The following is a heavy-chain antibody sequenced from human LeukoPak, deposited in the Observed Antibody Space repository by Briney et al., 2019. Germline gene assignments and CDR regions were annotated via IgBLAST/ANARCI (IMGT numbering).Heavy chain of an antibody. D-gene: IGHD3-10*01. CDR3: ARKSARGGDFDY. Sequence: SETLSLTCTVSAGSISDYYWTWIRQPPGKGLEWIGNIYYTRSTNYNPSLRSRLTISVDTSKNQFSLKLSSVTAADSAIYYCARKSARGGDFDYWGQGTLVTVSS. J-gene: IGHJ4*02. CDR2: IYYTRST. CDR1: AGSISDYY. V-gene: IGHV4-59*08.